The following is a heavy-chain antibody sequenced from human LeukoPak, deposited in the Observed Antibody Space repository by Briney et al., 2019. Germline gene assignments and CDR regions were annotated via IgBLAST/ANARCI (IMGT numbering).Heavy chain of an antibody. CDR3: ARVGIVVVQDYYYYYGMDV. D-gene: IGHD3-22*01. Sequence: SETLSLTCAVSGGSISSSNWWSWVRQPPGKGLEGIGEIYHSGSTNYNPSLKSRVTISVDKSKNQFSLKLSSVTAADTAVYYCARVGIVVVQDYYYYYGMDVWGQGTTVTVSS. CDR1: GGSISSSNW. J-gene: IGHJ6*02. CDR2: IYHSGST. V-gene: IGHV4-4*02.